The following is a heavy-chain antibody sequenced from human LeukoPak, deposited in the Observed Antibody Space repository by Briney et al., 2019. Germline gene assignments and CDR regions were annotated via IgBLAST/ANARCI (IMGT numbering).Heavy chain of an antibody. J-gene: IGHJ3*02. CDR2: IYYSGTT. CDR3: ARYRDSGGRLAFDI. V-gene: IGHV4-31*03. CDR1: GGSISSDGYY. D-gene: IGHD2-15*01. Sequence: SQTLSLTCTVSGGSISSDGYYWTWIRQHPGKGLEWIGYIYYSGTTYYNPSLESRVTLSVDTSKNQFSLRLSSVTAADTAVYYCARYRDSGGRLAFDIWGQGTMATVSS.